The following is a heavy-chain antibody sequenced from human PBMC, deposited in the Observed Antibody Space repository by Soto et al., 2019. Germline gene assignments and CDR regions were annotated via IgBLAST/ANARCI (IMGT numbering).Heavy chain of an antibody. Sequence: EVQLVESGGGLVQPGRSLRLSCAASGFTFDDYAMHWVRQAPGKGLEWVSGISWNSGSIGYADSVKGRFTISRDNAKNSLYLQMNSLRAEDTALYYCAKDISGYYDSSGLSYGGGFDYWGQGTLVTVSS. CDR1: GFTFDDYA. V-gene: IGHV3-9*01. J-gene: IGHJ4*02. CDR3: AKDISGYYDSSGLSYGGGFDY. CDR2: ISWNSGSI. D-gene: IGHD3-22*01.